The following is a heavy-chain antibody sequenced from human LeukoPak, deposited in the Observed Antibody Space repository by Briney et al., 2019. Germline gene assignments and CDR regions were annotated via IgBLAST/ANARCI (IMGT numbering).Heavy chain of an antibody. Sequence: GGSLRLSCAASGFTFSSYAMHWVRQAPGKGLEYVSAISSNGGSTYYANSVKGRFTISRDNAKNSLYLQMNSLRAEDTALYYCAKDARWELLQGWFDPWGQGTLVTVSS. CDR1: GFTFSSYA. D-gene: IGHD1-26*01. J-gene: IGHJ5*02. CDR2: ISSNGGST. V-gene: IGHV3-64*01. CDR3: AKDARWELLQGWFDP.